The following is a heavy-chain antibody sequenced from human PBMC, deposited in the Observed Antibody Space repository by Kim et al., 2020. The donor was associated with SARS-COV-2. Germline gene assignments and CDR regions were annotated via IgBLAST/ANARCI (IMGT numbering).Heavy chain of an antibody. V-gene: IGHV4-39*07. J-gene: IGHJ4*02. Sequence: SETLSLTCTVSGGSISSSSYYWGWIRQPPGKGLEWIGSIYYSGSTYYNPSLKSRVTISVDTSKNQFSLKLSSVTAADTAVYYCARNSATVTPHFDYWGQGTLVTVSS. CDR1: GGSISSSSYY. CDR2: IYYSGST. CDR3: ARNSATVTPHFDY. D-gene: IGHD4-17*01.